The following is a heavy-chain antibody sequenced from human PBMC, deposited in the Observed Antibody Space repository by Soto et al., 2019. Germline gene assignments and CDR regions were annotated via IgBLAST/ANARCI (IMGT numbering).Heavy chain of an antibody. CDR1: GFTVSSNY. J-gene: IGHJ6*02. D-gene: IGHD4-4*01. Sequence: GGSLRLSCAASGFTVSSNYMSWVRQAPGKGLEWVSVIYSGGSTYYADSVKGRFTISRDNSKNTLYLQMNSLRAEDTAVYYCAREVATVSTTYYYYGMDVWGQGTTVTVSS. CDR2: IYSGGST. CDR3: AREVATVSTTYYYYGMDV. V-gene: IGHV3-66*01.